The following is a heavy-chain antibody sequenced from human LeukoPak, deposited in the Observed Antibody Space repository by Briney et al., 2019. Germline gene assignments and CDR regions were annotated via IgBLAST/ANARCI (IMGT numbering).Heavy chain of an antibody. CDR2: ISGSGGST. J-gene: IGHJ4*02. Sequence: HPGGSLRLSCAASGFTFSSYAMSWVRQAPGKGLEWVSAISGSGGSTYYADSVKGRFTISRDNSKNTLYLQMNSLRAEDTAVYYCAKDLRWSSGPTPDYWGQGTLVTVSS. V-gene: IGHV3-23*01. D-gene: IGHD4-23*01. CDR3: AKDLRWSSGPTPDY. CDR1: GFTFSSYA.